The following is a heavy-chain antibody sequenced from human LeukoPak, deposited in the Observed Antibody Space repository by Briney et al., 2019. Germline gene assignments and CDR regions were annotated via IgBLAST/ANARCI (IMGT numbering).Heavy chain of an antibody. V-gene: IGHV3-7*01. CDR3: ARDRGTSLGAFDI. CDR1: AFTFSSFS. J-gene: IGHJ3*02. D-gene: IGHD4-23*01. CDR2: INQDGSAT. Sequence: GGSLRLSCATSAFTFSSFSMSWVRQAPGKGLEWVANINQDGSATSYVDPVKGRFTISTDKAKNSLFLQMNGLGADDTAVYHCARDRGTSLGAFDIWGQGTMVTVSS.